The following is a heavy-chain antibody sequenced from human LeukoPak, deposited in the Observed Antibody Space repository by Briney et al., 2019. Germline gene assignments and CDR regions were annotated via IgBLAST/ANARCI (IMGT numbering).Heavy chain of an antibody. Sequence: PGGSLRLSCAASGFTFSSYEMNWVRQAPGKGLEWVSAISGSGGMTYYADSVKGRFTISRDNSKNTLYLQMNSLRAEDTAVYYCAKGTGTVTTGYYYYGMDVWGQGTTVIVSS. CDR2: ISGSGGMT. V-gene: IGHV3-23*01. CDR3: AKGTGTVTTGYYYYGMDV. CDR1: GFTFSSYE. D-gene: IGHD4-17*01. J-gene: IGHJ6*02.